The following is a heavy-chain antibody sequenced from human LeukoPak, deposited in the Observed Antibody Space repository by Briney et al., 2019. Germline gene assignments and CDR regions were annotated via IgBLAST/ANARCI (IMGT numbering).Heavy chain of an antibody. D-gene: IGHD5-18*01. CDR3: ARGRGYSYDLSG. J-gene: IGHJ4*02. V-gene: IGHV1-8*01. CDR1: GYTFTSYD. CDR2: MNPNSGNT. Sequence: ASVKVSCKASGYTFTSYDINWVRQATGQGLEWMGWMNPNSGNTGYAQKFQGRVTMTRNTSISTAYMELSSLRSEDTAVYYCARGRGYSYDLSGWGQGTLVTVSS.